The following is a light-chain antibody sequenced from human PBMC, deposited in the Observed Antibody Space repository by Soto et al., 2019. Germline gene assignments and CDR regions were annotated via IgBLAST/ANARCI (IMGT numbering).Light chain of an antibody. CDR2: EVS. V-gene: IGLV2-14*01. J-gene: IGLJ1*01. Sequence: QSVLTQPASVSGSPGQSITISCTGTSSDVGGYNYVSWYQQHPGKAPKLMIYEVSNRPSGVSNRFSGSKSGNTASLTISGCQAEDEDDYYCSSDSSSSALLDVFGTGTKLTVL. CDR1: SSDVGGYNY. CDR3: SSDSSSSALLDV.